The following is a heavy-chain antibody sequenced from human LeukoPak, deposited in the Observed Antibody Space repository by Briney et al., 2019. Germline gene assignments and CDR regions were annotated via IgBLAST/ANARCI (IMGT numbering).Heavy chain of an antibody. CDR2: MNPNSGNT. CDR1: GYTFTSYD. D-gene: IGHD3-9*01. Sequence: ASVKVSCKASGYTFTSYDINWVRQAPGQGLEWMGWMNPNSGNTGYAQKFQGRVTMTRNTSISTAYMELSSLRSEDTAVYYCARELDYDILTGYSNDYWGQGTLVTVSS. V-gene: IGHV1-8*01. CDR3: ARELDYDILTGYSNDY. J-gene: IGHJ4*02.